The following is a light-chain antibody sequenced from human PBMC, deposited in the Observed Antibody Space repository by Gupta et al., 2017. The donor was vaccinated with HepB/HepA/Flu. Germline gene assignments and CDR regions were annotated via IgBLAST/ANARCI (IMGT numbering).Light chain of an antibody. CDR2: HTN. V-gene: IGLV7-46*01. CDR3: LLSYSGALI. J-gene: IGLJ2*01. CDR1: TGPVTSGHD. Sequence: QAVVTQEPSLTVSPGGTVTLTRCSSTGPVTSGHDPSWFTQKPGQVPKTLIYHTNKKHSWTPARFSASLLGGRAALTLSGAQPEDEADYFCLLSYSGALIFGGGTWLTGL.